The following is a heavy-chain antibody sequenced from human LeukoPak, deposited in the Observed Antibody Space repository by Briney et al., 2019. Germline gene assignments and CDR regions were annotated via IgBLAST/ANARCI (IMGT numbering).Heavy chain of an antibody. D-gene: IGHD3-22*01. CDR3: AKRGVVIRVILVGFHKEAYYFDS. CDR1: GITLSNYG. Sequence: GGSLRLSCAVSGITLSNYGMTWVRQAPGKGLEWVAGIGDSGGSTNYADSVKGRSTISRDNSKNTLYLQMNSLRAEDTAVYFCAKRGVVIRVILVGFHKEAYYFDSWGQGALVTVSS. J-gene: IGHJ4*02. V-gene: IGHV3-23*01. CDR2: IGDSGGST.